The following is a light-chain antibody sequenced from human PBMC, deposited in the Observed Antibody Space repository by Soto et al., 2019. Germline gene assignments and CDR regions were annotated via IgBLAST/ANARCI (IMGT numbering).Light chain of an antibody. J-gene: IGLJ3*02. CDR3: QVRETNTDHLV. CDR1: NIGSKS. CDR2: DDT. V-gene: IGLV3-21*02. Sequence: SYELTQAPSMSVAPGQPARITCGGNNIGSKSVHWYQQRPGQAPVVVIYDDTDRPSGIPERFSGSNSGNTATLTISGVEAGDEADYYCQVRETNTDHLVFGGGIKVNVL.